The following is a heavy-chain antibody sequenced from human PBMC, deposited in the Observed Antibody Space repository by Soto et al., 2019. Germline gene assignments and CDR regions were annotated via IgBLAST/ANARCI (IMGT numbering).Heavy chain of an antibody. Sequence: GSLRLSCAASGFTFSSYWMSWVRQAPGKGLEWVANIKQDGSEKYYVDSVKGRFTISRDNAKNSLYLQMNSLRAEDTAVYYCARENGLRFLEWLSHNWFDPWGQGTLVTVSS. CDR2: IKQDGSEK. CDR3: ARENGLRFLEWLSHNWFDP. D-gene: IGHD3-3*01. J-gene: IGHJ5*02. CDR1: GFTFSSYW. V-gene: IGHV3-7*01.